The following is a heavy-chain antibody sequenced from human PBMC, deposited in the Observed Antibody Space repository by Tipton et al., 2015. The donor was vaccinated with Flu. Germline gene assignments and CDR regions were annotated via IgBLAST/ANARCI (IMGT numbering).Heavy chain of an antibody. CDR1: GASISTSY. CDR3: AREGGYSTGFSRIDT. CDR2: IYPSGNT. Sequence: TLSLTCSVSGASISTSYWSWIRQPAGKGLEWIGRIYPSGNTNYNPSLKSRVTMSLEASRNQLSLSLNSVTAADTAVYYCAREGGYSTGFSRIDTWGQGTLVIVSS. D-gene: IGHD2-8*02. J-gene: IGHJ5*02. V-gene: IGHV4-4*07.